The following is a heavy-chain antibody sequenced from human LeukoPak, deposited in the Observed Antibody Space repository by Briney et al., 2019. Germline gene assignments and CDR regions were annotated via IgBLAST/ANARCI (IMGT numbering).Heavy chain of an antibody. CDR1: GFTFSYSA. CDR2: INHSGST. CDR3: ARTQYSSSWYPESWYFDL. V-gene: IGHV4-34*01. Sequence: PGGSLRLSCAASGFTFSYSAMTWVRQAPGKGLEWIGEINHSGSTNYNPSLKSRVTISVDTSKNQFSLKLSSVTAADTAVYYCARTQYSSSWYPESWYFDLWGRGTLVTVSS. D-gene: IGHD6-13*01. J-gene: IGHJ2*01.